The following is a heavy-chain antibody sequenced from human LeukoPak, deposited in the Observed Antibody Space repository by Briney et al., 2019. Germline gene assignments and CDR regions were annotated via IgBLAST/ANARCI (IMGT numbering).Heavy chain of an antibody. D-gene: IGHD4-17*01. Sequence: SQTLSLTCTVSGGSISSGANYWNWIRQPPGKGLEWIGYIYFSGNTFHNPSLNSRVSLSVDTSRNQFSLKLTSVTAADTAVYYCARGGLDGDYDYFDYRGQGTLVTVSS. CDR1: GGSISSGANY. J-gene: IGHJ4*02. CDR3: ARGGLDGDYDYFDY. V-gene: IGHV4-30-4*01. CDR2: IYFSGNT.